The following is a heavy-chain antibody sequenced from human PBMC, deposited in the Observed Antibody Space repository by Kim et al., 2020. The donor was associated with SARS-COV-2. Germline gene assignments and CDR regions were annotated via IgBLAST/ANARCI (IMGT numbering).Heavy chain of an antibody. J-gene: IGHJ4*02. Sequence: SVKVSCKASGGTFSSYAISWVRQAPGQGLEWMGGIIPIFGTANYAQKFQGRVTITADESTSTAYMELSSLRSEDTAVYYCARVVTGTTDYFYYWGQGTLVTVSS. CDR2: IIPIFGTA. CDR1: GGTFSSYA. D-gene: IGHD1-20*01. CDR3: ARVVTGTTDYFYY. V-gene: IGHV1-69*13.